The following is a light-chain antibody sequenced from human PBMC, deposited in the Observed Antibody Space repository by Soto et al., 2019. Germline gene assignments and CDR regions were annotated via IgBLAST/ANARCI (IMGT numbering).Light chain of an antibody. V-gene: IGLV1-44*01. CDR2: SNN. CDR3: AACDDSLNGPV. Sequence: QSVLTQPPSASGTPGQRVTISCSGSSSNIGSNTVNWYQQLPGTAPKLLIYSNNQRPSGVPDRFSGSKSGTSVSLAISGLQSQDEADYYCAACDDSLNGPVFGGGTKVTVL. CDR1: SSNIGSNT. J-gene: IGLJ2*01.